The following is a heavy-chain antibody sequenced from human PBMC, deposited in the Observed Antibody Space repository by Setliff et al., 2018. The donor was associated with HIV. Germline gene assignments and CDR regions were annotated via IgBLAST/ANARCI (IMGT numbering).Heavy chain of an antibody. D-gene: IGHD3-10*01. Sequence: PSETLSLTCSVSGGSITGYWWSWIRQPAGKGLEWIGRIYSAGWTIYNPSLESRVTMSVDTSKNQFSLSLSSMTAADTAVYYCARSIYGSGSQPLDYWGQGMLVTVSS. CDR3: ARSIYGSGSQPLDY. CDR2: IYSAGWT. V-gene: IGHV4-4*07. J-gene: IGHJ4*02. CDR1: GGSITGYW.